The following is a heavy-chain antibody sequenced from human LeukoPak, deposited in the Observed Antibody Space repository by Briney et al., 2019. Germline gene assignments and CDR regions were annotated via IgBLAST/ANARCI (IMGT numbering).Heavy chain of an antibody. J-gene: IGHJ4*02. CDR1: GFTFSSYW. V-gene: IGHV3-7*01. D-gene: IGHD6-13*01. Sequence: GGSLRLSCAVSGFTFSSYWMTWVRQAPGKGLEWVANIKQDGGEKYYVDSVKGRFTVSRDNAKNSLYLQMNSLRAEDTAVYYCARRPLAYSSSWGGYFDYWGQGTLVTVSS. CDR2: IKQDGGEK. CDR3: ARRPLAYSSSWGGYFDY.